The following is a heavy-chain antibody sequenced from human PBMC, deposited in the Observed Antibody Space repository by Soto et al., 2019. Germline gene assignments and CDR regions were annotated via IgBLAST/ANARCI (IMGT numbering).Heavy chain of an antibody. D-gene: IGHD6-19*01. Sequence: SETLCLTCTVSGGSISSSSYYWGWIRQPPGKGLEWIGSIYYSGSTYYNPSLKSRVTISVDTSKNQFSLKLSSVTAADTAVYYCASSDSSGWYPDYYYGMDVWGQGTTVTVSS. CDR1: GGSISSSSYY. J-gene: IGHJ6*02. CDR3: ASSDSSGWYPDYYYGMDV. V-gene: IGHV4-39*01. CDR2: IYYSGST.